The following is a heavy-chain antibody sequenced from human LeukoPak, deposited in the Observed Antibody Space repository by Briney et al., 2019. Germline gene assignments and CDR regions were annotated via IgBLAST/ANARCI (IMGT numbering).Heavy chain of an antibody. V-gene: IGHV1-69*04. CDR3: YYGGSSGY. CDR2: IIPIFGIA. J-gene: IGHJ4*02. CDR1: GDTFSSYA. Sequence: SVKISCKASGDTFSSYAISWVRQAPGEGLEWMGRIIPIFGIANYAQKFQGRVTITADKSTSTAYMELSSLRSEDTAVYYCYYGGSSGYWGQGTLVTVSA. D-gene: IGHD4-23*01.